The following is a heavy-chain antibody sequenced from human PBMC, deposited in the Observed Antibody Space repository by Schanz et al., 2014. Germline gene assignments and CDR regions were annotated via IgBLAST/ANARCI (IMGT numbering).Heavy chain of an antibody. D-gene: IGHD6-6*01. J-gene: IGHJ4*02. V-gene: IGHV1-69*04. Sequence: QVQLVQSGAEVKKPGASVKVSCKASGYTFTSHGISWVRQAPGQGLEWMGRIIPILGIANYAQKFQGRVTITADKSTFTAYMDVSSLRSDDTAVYYCARDQSPYTNSSDVRYFDYWGQGTLVNDSS. CDR1: GYTFTSHG. CDR2: IIPILGIA. CDR3: ARDQSPYTNSSDVRYFDY.